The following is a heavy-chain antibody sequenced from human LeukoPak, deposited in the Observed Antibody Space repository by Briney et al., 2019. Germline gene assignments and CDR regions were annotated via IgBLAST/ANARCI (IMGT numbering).Heavy chain of an antibody. CDR1: GGSFSGYY. CDR3: ASEGRAYSGSPGGYYYYYMDV. J-gene: IGHJ6*03. Sequence: SETLSLTCAVYGGSFSGYYWSWIRQPPGKGLEWIGEINHSGSTNYNPSLKSRVTISVDASKNQFSLKLSSVTAADTAVYYCASEGRAYSGSPGGYYYYYMDVWGKGTTVTVSS. D-gene: IGHD1-26*01. CDR2: INHSGST. V-gene: IGHV4-34*01.